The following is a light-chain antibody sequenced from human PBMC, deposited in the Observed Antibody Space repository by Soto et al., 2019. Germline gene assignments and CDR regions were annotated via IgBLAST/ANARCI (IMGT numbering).Light chain of an antibody. CDR2: DAS. V-gene: IGKV1-5*01. CDR1: QTISSW. CDR3: QESYSPFWGT. J-gene: IGKJ1*01. Sequence: DIQMTQSPSTLSASVVDRFTITFLASQTISSWLAWYQQKPGKAPKLLIYDASSLESGVPSRFSGSGSGTDFTLTISSLQPEDSATYYCQESYSPFWGTCSQGTKVDI.